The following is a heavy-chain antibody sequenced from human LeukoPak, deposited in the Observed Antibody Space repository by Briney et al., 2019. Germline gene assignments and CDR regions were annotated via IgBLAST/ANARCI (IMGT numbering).Heavy chain of an antibody. V-gene: IGHV3-30*04. Sequence: SGGSLRLSCAASGFTFTTYAFHWVRLAPVKGLEWVATVSSDGTTKSYADPVKGRFTMSRDSSKNTLYLQMNSLSPEDTAVYFCERDQTVGTTIAYYMDLWGKGTTVTVSS. CDR3: ERDQTVGTTIAYYMDL. J-gene: IGHJ6*03. D-gene: IGHD4-23*01. CDR1: GFTFTTYA. CDR2: VSSDGTTK.